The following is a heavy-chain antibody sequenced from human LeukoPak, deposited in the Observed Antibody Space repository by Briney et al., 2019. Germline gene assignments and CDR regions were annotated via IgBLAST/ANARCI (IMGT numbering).Heavy chain of an antibody. CDR2: ISHRGRT. CDR3: ARRVGGLLPDRFDY. D-gene: IGHD1-26*01. CDR1: GESFSAFS. J-gene: IGHJ4*02. Sequence: SETLSLTCAVYGESFSAFSWNWLRQSPGRGLEWIGEISHRGRTTYNPSLKSRVTISVDTSKSQFSLNLNSVTAADTAVYYCARRVGGLLPDRFDYWGQGTLVTVSS. V-gene: IGHV4-34*01.